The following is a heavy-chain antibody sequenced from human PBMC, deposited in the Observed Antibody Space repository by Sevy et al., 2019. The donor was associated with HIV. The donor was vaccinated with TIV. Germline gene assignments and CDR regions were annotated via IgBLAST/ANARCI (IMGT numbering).Heavy chain of an antibody. J-gene: IGHJ3*02. CDR1: GFSFNNYW. CDR3: ARDRDISFIVGATTGAFDI. CDR2: IKQDGREK. Sequence: GGSLRRSCAASGFSFNNYWMSWVRQAPGKGLEWVANIKQDGREKYYVDSVKGRFTISRDNAKNSLYLQMNSLRAEDTAVYYCARDRDISFIVGATTGAFDIWGQGTMVTVSS. V-gene: IGHV3-7*01. D-gene: IGHD1-26*01.